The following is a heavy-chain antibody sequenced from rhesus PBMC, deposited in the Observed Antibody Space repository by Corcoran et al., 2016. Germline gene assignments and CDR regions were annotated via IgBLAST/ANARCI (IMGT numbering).Heavy chain of an antibody. CDR1: GCSFSGYY. V-gene: IGHV4-165*01. CDR2: SSGSSGSN. D-gene: IGHD6-25*01. Sequence: QVQLQESGPGLVKPSETLSLTCAVSGCSFSGYYWGWIRQPPGKGLEWIGYSSGSSGSNESNTSPKRRVTSSTDTSKNQFSMKLSAVTAADTAVYYCARDIGGGAAAGFFDYWGQGVLVTVSS. CDR3: ARDIGGGAAAGFFDY. J-gene: IGHJ4*01.